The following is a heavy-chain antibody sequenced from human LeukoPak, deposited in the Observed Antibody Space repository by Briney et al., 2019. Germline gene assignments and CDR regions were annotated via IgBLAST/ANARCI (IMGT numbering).Heavy chain of an antibody. J-gene: IGHJ4*02. CDR3: ARFDY. CDR1: GGSISSSSYY. Sequence: SETLSLTCPVSGGSISSSSYYWVWIRQPPGKGLEWIGSLYYSGSTYYNPSLKSRVTISVDTSENQFSLKLSSVTAADTAVYYCARFDYWGQGTLVTVSS. V-gene: IGHV4-39*01. CDR2: LYYSGST.